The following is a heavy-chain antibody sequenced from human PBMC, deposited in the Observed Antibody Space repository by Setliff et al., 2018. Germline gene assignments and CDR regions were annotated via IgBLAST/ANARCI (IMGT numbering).Heavy chain of an antibody. CDR2: IYRSGTT. D-gene: IGHD2-15*01. CDR1: GGSISRSY. Sequence: KPSETLSLTCSVPGGSISRSYWTWIRQAPGKGMEWIGYIYRSGTTNYNPSLKSRLSTSVDTSKNEFSLKLRFVTAADTAVYYCARVYEEYCSGGTCYDWFDPWGPGTLVTVSS. V-gene: IGHV4-59*01. J-gene: IGHJ5*02. CDR3: ARVYEEYCSGGTCYDWFDP.